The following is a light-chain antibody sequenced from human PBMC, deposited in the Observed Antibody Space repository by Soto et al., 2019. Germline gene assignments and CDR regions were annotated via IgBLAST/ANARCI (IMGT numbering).Light chain of an antibody. V-gene: IGLV2-11*01. CDR3: CSYAGSYTFEV. CDR2: DVS. CDR1: SSDVGGYSY. Sequence: QSALTQPRSVSGSPGQSVTISCTGTSSDVGGYSYVSWYQQHPGKAPKLMIYDVSKRPSGVPDRFSGSKSGNTASLTISGLQAEDEADYYCCSYAGSYTFEVFGGGTKLTVL. J-gene: IGLJ2*01.